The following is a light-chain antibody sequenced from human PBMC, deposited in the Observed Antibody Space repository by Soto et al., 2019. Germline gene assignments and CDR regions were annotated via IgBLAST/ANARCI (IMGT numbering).Light chain of an antibody. CDR1: QSVRSSY. V-gene: IGKV3-20*01. J-gene: IGKJ2*01. CDR3: QQYESSPYT. CDR2: GAS. Sequence: EIVLTQSPGTLSLSPGERATLSCRASQSVRSSYLAWYHQKPGQAPRLLIYGASNRATGIPDRFSGSESGTDFTLTISRLEPEDFAVYYCQQYESSPYTFGQGNKLEIK.